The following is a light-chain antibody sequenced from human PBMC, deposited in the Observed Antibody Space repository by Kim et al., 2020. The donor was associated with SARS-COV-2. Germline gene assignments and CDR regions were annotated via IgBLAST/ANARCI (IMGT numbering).Light chain of an antibody. CDR1: GSDVGGYNY. CDR3: SSYTSSSTYV. V-gene: IGLV2-14*01. CDR2: DVS. Sequence: QSALTQPASVSGSPGQSITISCTGTGSDVGGYNYVSWNQQHPGKAPKLIIYDVSKRPSGVSNRFSGSKSGNTASLTISGRQAEDEADYYCSSYTSSSTYVFGAGTKVTVL. J-gene: IGLJ1*01.